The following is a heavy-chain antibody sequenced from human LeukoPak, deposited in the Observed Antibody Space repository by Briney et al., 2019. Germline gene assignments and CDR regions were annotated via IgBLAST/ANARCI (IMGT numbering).Heavy chain of an antibody. CDR1: GYTFTGYY. Sequence: ASVKVSCKASGYTFTGYYMHWVRQAPGQGLEWMGRINPNSGGTNYAQKFQGRVTMTRDTSISTAYMELGRLRSEDTAVYYCAREYYYDSSGYYFIGTSYFDYWGQGTLVTVSS. CDR3: AREYYYDSSGYYFIGTSYFDY. V-gene: IGHV1-2*06. CDR2: INPNSGGT. J-gene: IGHJ4*02. D-gene: IGHD3-22*01.